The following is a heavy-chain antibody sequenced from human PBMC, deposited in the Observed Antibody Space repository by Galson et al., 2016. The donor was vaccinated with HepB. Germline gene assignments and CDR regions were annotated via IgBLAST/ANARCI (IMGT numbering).Heavy chain of an antibody. CDR2: IFTYGST. J-gene: IGHJ3*02. D-gene: IGHD6-6*01. CDR3: ATRISPRPFDI. V-gene: IGHV4-61*09. Sequence: TLSLTCSVSGASVSSGGYHWTWIRQSAGKGLEWVGHIFTYGSTNYNPSLRSRATVSLDTSKNQFSLRLDSMTAADSGIYYCATRISPRPFDIWGRGTMVTVSS. CDR1: GASVSSGGYH.